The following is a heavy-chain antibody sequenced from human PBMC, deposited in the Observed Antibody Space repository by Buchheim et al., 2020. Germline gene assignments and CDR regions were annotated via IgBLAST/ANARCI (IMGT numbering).Heavy chain of an antibody. V-gene: IGHV4-34*01. Sequence: QVQLQQWGAGLLKPSETLSLTCAVYGGSFSGYYWSWIRQPPGKGLEWIGEINHSGSTNYNPSLKSRVTISVDKSKNTFSLQLSSVTAADTAVYYCARVRLWFGELLYRYYYYGMDVWGQGTT. CDR2: INHSGST. CDR1: GGSFSGYY. J-gene: IGHJ6*02. CDR3: ARVRLWFGELLYRYYYYGMDV. D-gene: IGHD3-10*01.